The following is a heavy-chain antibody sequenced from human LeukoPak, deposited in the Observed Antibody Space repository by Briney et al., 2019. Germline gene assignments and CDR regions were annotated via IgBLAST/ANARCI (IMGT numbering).Heavy chain of an antibody. D-gene: IGHD1-14*01. CDR1: GGSISSGGYY. V-gene: IGHV4-30-4*01. CDR2: IYYSGST. J-gene: IGHJ4*02. CDR3: ARDRTWEPLDY. Sequence: PSETLSLTCTVSGGSISSGGYYWSWIRQPPGKGLEWIGYIYYSGSTYYNPSLKSRVTISVDTSKSQFSLKLSSVTAADTAVYYCARDRTWEPLDYWGQGTLVTVSS.